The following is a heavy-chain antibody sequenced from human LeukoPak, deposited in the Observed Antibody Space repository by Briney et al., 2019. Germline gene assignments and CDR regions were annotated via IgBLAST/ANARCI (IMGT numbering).Heavy chain of an antibody. CDR3: ARSNMVRGVRALDY. V-gene: IGHV4-34*01. D-gene: IGHD3-10*01. J-gene: IGHJ4*02. CDR2: INHSGST. CDR1: GGPFSGYY. Sequence: SETLSLTCAVYGGPFSGYYWSWIRQPPGKGLEWLGEINHSGSTNYNPSLKSRVTISVDTSKNQFSLKLSSVTAADTAVYYCARSNMVRGVRALDYWGQGTLVTVSS.